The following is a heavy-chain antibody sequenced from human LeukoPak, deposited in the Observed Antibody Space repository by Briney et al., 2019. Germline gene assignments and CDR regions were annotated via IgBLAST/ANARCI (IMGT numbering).Heavy chain of an antibody. D-gene: IGHD3-22*01. J-gene: IGHJ4*02. CDR1: GDSVSSGNYY. V-gene: IGHV4-61*01. Sequence: PSETLSLTCTVSGDSVSSGNYYLSWIRQPPGKGLDWITYMSPSGTTKYNPSLKSRVTTLVDTSRTQFSLRLSSVTAADTAVYYCARGQDDRSGTFDYWGQGILVTVSS. CDR2: MSPSGTT. CDR3: ARGQDDRSGTFDY.